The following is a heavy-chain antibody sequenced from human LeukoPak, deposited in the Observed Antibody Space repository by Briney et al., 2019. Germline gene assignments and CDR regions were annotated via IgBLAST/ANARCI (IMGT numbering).Heavy chain of an antibody. V-gene: IGHV3-48*03. CDR3: ARSARLMKGVVEVTALDD. CDR2: ISRSGSTI. Sequence: GGSLRLSCAASGFTFSSYEMNWARQAPGKGLEWVSYISRSGSTIYYADSVKGRFTISRDNAKNSLYLQMNSLRADDTAVYYCARSARLMKGVVEVTALDDWGQGTLVTVSS. CDR1: GFTFSSYE. J-gene: IGHJ4*02. D-gene: IGHD3-3*01.